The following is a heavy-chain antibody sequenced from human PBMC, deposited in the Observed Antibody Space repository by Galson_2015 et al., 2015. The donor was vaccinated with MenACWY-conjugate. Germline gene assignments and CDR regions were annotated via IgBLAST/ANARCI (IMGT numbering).Heavy chain of an antibody. CDR2: IRYDGSNE. Sequence: SLRLSCAASGFTFRSYGMHWVRQAPGKGLVGVAFIRYDGSNENYADSVKGRFTISRDNSKNTLYLQMNSLRAEDTAVYYCAKALADVWGKGTTVTVSS. V-gene: IGHV3-30*02. CDR3: AKALADV. J-gene: IGHJ6*04. CDR1: GFTFRSYG.